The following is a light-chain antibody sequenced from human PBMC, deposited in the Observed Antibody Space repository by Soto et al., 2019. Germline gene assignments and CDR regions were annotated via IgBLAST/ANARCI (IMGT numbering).Light chain of an antibody. CDR1: QSISTW. CDR3: QQPNSFPT. J-gene: IGKJ5*01. V-gene: IGKV1-12*01. Sequence: DIHLTHSPSSVSASFGDRVTITCRASQSISTWLAWYQQKPGKAPELLIYAASNLQSGVPSRFSGRGSGTEFTLSITSLQPEDFATYYCQQPNSFPTFGQGTRLDI. CDR2: AAS.